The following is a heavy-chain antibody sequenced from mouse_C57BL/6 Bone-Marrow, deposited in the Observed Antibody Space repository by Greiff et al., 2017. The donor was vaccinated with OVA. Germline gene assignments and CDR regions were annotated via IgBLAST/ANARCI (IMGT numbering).Heavy chain of an antibody. D-gene: IGHD2-5*01. CDR3: ARSNHWYFDV. CDR2: INYDGSST. CDR1: GFTFSDYY. J-gene: IGHJ1*03. V-gene: IGHV5-16*01. Sequence: EVQRVESEGGLVQPGSSMKLSCTASGFTFSDYYMAWVRQVPEKGLEWVANINYDGSSTYYLDSLKSRFIISRDNAKNILYLQMSSLKSEDTATYYCARSNHWYFDVWGTGTTVTVSS.